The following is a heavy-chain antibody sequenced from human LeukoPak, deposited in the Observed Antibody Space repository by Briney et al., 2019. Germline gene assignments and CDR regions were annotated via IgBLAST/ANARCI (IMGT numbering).Heavy chain of an antibody. CDR2: ISAYNGNT. V-gene: IGHV1-18*01. CDR1: RYTFTSYG. D-gene: IGHD2-2*01. Sequence: ASVKVSCKASRYTFTSYGISWVRPAPGQGLEWMGWISAYNGNTNYAQKLQGRVTMTTDTSTSTAYMELRSLRSDDTAVYYCARGEIVVVAAASYYYYYGMDVWGQGTTVTVSS. J-gene: IGHJ6*02. CDR3: ARGEIVVVAAASYYYYYGMDV.